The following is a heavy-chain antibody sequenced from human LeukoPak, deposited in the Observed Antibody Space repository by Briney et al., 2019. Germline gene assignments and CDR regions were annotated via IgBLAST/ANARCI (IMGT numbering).Heavy chain of an antibody. D-gene: IGHD3-9*01. CDR3: ARATYYDVLTGYDY. J-gene: IGHJ4*02. Sequence: SETLSLTCAVYGGSFSGYYWSWIRQPPGKGLEWIGEINHSGSTNYNPSLKSRVTISVDTSKNQFSLKLSSVTAADTAVYYCARATYYDVLTGYDYWGQGTLVTVSS. V-gene: IGHV4-34*01. CDR1: GGSFSGYY. CDR2: INHSGST.